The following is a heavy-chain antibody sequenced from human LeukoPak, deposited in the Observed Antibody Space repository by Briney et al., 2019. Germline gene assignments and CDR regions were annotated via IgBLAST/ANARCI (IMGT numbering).Heavy chain of an antibody. J-gene: IGHJ5*02. CDR1: GFTFSSYA. CDR3: AREGGYYYDSSGYSPGWFDP. D-gene: IGHD3-22*01. V-gene: IGHV3-30-3*01. CDR2: ISYDGSNK. Sequence: PGRSLRLSCAASGFTFSSYAMHWVRQAPGKGLEWVAVISYDGSNKYYADSVKGRSTISRDNSKNTLYLQMNSLRAEDTAVYYCAREGGYYYDSSGYSPGWFDPWGQGTLVTVSS.